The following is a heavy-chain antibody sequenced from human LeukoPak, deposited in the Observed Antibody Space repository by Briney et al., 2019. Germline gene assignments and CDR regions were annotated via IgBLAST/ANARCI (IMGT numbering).Heavy chain of an antibody. J-gene: IGHJ5*02. CDR3: ARGGYSGSDWTT. D-gene: IGHD5-12*01. Sequence: SETLSLTCTVSGGSLSGHYWTWIRQPPGKGLEWIGYSYFSGTTNYNPSLKSRVTISVDTSKNQFSLKLTSVTAADTAVYYCARGGYSGSDWTTWGQGTRVTVSS. CDR2: SYFSGTT. CDR1: GGSLSGHY. V-gene: IGHV4-59*11.